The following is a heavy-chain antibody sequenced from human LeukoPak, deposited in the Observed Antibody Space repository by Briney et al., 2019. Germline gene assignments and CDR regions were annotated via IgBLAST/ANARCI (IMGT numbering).Heavy chain of an antibody. CDR3: ARDKSYGDSTDY. CDR2: IKQDGSEK. J-gene: IGHJ4*02. CDR1: GFTFSNYW. Sequence: PGGSLRLSCAASGFTFSNYWMSWVRQAPGKGLEWVANIKQDGSEKYYVDSVKGRFTISRDNAKKSLYLQMNSLRAVDTAVYYCARDKSYGDSTDYWGQGTLVTVSS. D-gene: IGHD4-17*01. V-gene: IGHV3-7*01.